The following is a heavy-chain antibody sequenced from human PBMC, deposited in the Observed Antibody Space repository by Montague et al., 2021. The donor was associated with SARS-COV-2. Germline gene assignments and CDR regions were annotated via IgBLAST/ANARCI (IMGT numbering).Heavy chain of an antibody. D-gene: IGHD6-19*01. J-gene: IGHJ4*02. CDR3: ARIAMAATFDS. CDR1: GGSISPYY. CDR2: IYYTGGT. V-gene: IGHV4-59*13. Sequence: SETLSLTCTVSGGSISPYYWNWVRQPPGKGLEWIGYIYYTGGTKYNPSLKSRVSMSVDTSKNQFSLRLTSVGAADTAGYYCARIAMAATFDSGGQEALVTGSS.